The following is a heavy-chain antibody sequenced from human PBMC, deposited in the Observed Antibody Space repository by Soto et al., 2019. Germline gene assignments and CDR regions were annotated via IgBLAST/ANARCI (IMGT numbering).Heavy chain of an antibody. CDR1: GYTFTSYD. Sequence: ASVKVSCKASGYTFTSYDINWVRQATGQGLEWMGWMNPNSGNTGYAQKFQGRVTMTRNTSISTAYMELSSLGSEDTAVYYCARGRIAARVLNYWGQGTLVTVSS. CDR2: MNPNSGNT. CDR3: ARGRIAARVLNY. V-gene: IGHV1-8*01. D-gene: IGHD6-6*01. J-gene: IGHJ4*02.